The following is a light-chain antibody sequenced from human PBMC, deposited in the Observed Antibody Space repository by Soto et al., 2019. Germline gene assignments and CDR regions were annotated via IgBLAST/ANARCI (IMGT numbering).Light chain of an antibody. CDR3: GQFVSAPPRT. CDR1: QSVSSTF. V-gene: IGKV3-20*01. J-gene: IGKJ1*01. CDR2: GVS. Sequence: EIGLTQSLGTLSLSPGERATLSCRASQSVSSTFLAWYQQKPGQAPRLLIFGVSNRATGIPDRFSGSGSGTDFTLTISRLEPEDFAVYYCGQFVSAPPRTFGQGTKVDIK.